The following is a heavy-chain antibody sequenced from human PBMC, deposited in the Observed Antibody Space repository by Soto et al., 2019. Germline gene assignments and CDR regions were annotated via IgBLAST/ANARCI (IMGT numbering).Heavy chain of an antibody. J-gene: IGHJ4*02. V-gene: IGHV3-11*01. Sequence: LRLSCAASGFAFSDYYIHWIRRAPGKGLEWISYISGNGEIIQYAASARGRFTISRDNAENSVYLEMDSLRAEDTALYYCARDVDADFRTDFDYWGRGTLVTVSS. CDR3: ARDVDADFRTDFDY. CDR2: ISGNGEII. D-gene: IGHD4-17*01. CDR1: GFAFSDYY.